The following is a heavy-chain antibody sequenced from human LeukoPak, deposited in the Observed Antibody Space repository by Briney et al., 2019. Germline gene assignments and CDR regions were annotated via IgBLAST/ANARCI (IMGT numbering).Heavy chain of an antibody. J-gene: IGHJ3*02. Sequence: KPGGSLRLSCAASGFTFSDYYMSWIRQAPGKGLEWVSYITSSGSTIYYADSMKGRFTISRDNAKHSLFLQLDSLRAEDTAVYYCVRIGRPAAFDIWGQGTLVIVSS. CDR3: VRIGRPAAFDI. CDR1: GFTFSDYY. D-gene: IGHD6-6*01. CDR2: ITSSGSTI. V-gene: IGHV3-11*01.